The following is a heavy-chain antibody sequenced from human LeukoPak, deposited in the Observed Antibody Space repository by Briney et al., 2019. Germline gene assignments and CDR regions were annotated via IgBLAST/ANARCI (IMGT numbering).Heavy chain of an antibody. J-gene: IGHJ4*02. CDR2: ISYDGSNK. CDR1: GFTFSSYG. V-gene: IGHV3-30*18. D-gene: IGHD5-18*01. CDR3: AKEGYSYGHFDY. Sequence: GGSLRLSCAASGFTFSSYGMHWVRQAPGKGLEWVAVISYDGSNKYYADSVKGRFTISRDNSKNTLYLQMNNLRAEDTAVYYCAKEGYSYGHFDYWGQGTLVTVSS.